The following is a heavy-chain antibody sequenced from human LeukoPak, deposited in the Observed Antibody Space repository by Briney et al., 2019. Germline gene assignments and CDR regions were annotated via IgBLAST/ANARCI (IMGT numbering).Heavy chain of an antibody. Sequence: SETLSLTCTVSGGSISSYYWSWIRQPPGKGLEWIGYIYYSGSTNYNPSLKSRVTISVDTSKNQFSLKLSSVTAADTAVYYCARLIRRSYQLDYWGQGTLVTVSS. CDR2: IYYSGST. V-gene: IGHV4-59*08. D-gene: IGHD2-2*01. J-gene: IGHJ4*02. CDR3: ARLIRRSYQLDY. CDR1: GGSISSYY.